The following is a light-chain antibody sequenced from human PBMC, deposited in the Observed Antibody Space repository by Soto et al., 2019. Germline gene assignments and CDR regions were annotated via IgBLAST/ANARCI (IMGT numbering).Light chain of an antibody. CDR3: QTWDTGRVV. V-gene: IGLV4-69*01. J-gene: IGLJ2*01. Sequence: QLVLTQSPSASASLGASIRLTCTLSSGHSSYGIAWHQQQAEKGPRYLMKLNSDGSHSKGDGIPDRFSGSSSGAERYLTISSLQSEDEADYYCQTWDTGRVVFGGGTKVTVL. CDR2: LNSDGSH. CDR1: SGHSSYG.